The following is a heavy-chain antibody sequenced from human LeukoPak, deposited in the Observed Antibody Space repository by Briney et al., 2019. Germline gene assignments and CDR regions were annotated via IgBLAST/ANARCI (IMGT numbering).Heavy chain of an antibody. D-gene: IGHD5-24*01. V-gene: IGHV1-69*04. Sequence: ISWVRQAPGQGLEWMGRIIPILGIANYAQKFQGRVTITADKSTSTAYMELSSLRSEDTAVYYCARDGYNPGVYSYWGQGTLVTVSS. J-gene: IGHJ4*02. CDR3: ARDGYNPGVYSY. CDR2: IIPILGIA.